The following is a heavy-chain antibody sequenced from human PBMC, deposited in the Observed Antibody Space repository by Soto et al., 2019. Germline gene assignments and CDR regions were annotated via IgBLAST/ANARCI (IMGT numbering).Heavy chain of an antibody. CDR2: ISYDGSNK. J-gene: IGHJ4*02. V-gene: IGHV3-30*18. CDR3: AKDRLAGNFDY. Sequence: PGGAPRTSRAAPGFTFSSSCMPWVRQAPGKGLEWVAVISYDGSNKYYADSVKGRFTISRDNSKNTLYLQMNGLRVEDTAVYYCAKDRLAGNFDYWGQGTQVTVSS. CDR1: GFTFSSSC.